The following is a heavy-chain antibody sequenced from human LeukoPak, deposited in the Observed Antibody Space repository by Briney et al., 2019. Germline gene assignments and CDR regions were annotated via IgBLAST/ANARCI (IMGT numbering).Heavy chain of an antibody. CDR3: ARGTVRGGRNWFDP. V-gene: IGHV1-8*01. CDR1: GYTFTSYD. D-gene: IGHD3-10*01. Sequence: ASVKVSCKASGYTFTSYDINWVRQATGQGLEWMGWMNPNSGNTGYAQKFQGRVTMSRNTSISTAYMELSSLRSEDTAVYYCARGTVRGGRNWFDPWGQGTLVTVSS. CDR2: MNPNSGNT. J-gene: IGHJ5*02.